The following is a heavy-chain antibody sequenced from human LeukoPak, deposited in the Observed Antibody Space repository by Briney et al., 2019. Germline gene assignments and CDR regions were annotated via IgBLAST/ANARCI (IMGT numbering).Heavy chain of an antibody. V-gene: IGHV3-30-3*01. J-gene: IGHJ4*02. CDR1: GYTLTELS. CDR3: ARSPTAAIEGYFDY. D-gene: IGHD2-2*02. Sequence: SCKVSGYTLTELSMHWVRQAPGKGLEWVAVISYDGSKKYYADSVKGRFTISRDNSKKTLYLQMNSLKAEDTAVYYCARSPTAAIEGYFDYWGQGTLVTVSS. CDR2: ISYDGSKK.